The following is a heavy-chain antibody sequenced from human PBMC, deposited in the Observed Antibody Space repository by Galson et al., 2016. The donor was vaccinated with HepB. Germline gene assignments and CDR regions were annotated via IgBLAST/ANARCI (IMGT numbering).Heavy chain of an antibody. CDR1: GLSVSASGLC. V-gene: IGHV2-70*11. CDR3: ARQYFHGDRGILFDS. CDR2: IDWDDDT. Sequence: PALVKPTQTLTLTCTLSGLSVSASGLCVSWIRQPPGRALEWLARIDWDDDTYYATSLKTRLTISKDTSKNQVVLTMTNMDPVDTATYYCARQYFHGDRGILFDSWGRGTVFAVAS. J-gene: IGHJ4*02. D-gene: IGHD2/OR15-2a*01.